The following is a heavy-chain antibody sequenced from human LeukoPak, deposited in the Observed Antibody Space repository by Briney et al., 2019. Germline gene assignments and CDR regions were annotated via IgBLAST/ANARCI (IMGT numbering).Heavy chain of an antibody. Sequence: SETLSLTCTVSGVSISSSSYYWGWIRQPPGKGLEWIGSFYYSGSTYYNPSLKSRVTISVDTSKNQFSLKLSSVTAADMAVYYCARQRAYYYDSSGPSDAFDIWGQGTMVTVSS. J-gene: IGHJ3*02. V-gene: IGHV4-39*01. CDR2: FYYSGST. CDR3: ARQRAYYYDSSGPSDAFDI. CDR1: GVSISSSSYY. D-gene: IGHD3-22*01.